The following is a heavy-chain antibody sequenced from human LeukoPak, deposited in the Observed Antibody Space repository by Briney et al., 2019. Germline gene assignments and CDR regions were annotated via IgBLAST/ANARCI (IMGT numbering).Heavy chain of an antibody. CDR3: ARSDSSGYPRHFDY. D-gene: IGHD3-22*01. CDR1: GFTFSDFY. Sequence: PGGSLRLSCAASGFTFSDFYMSWIRQAPGKGLEGVSYISSSGSTIYYADSVKGRFTISRDNAKNSLYLQMNSLRAEDTAVYYCARSDSSGYPRHFDYWGQGTLVTVSS. V-gene: IGHV3-11*04. CDR2: ISSSGSTI. J-gene: IGHJ4*02.